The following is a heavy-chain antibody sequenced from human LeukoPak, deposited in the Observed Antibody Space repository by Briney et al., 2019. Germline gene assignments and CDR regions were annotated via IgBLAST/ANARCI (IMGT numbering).Heavy chain of an antibody. CDR2: ISSSGSTI. CDR3: AREVVQDYYDSSGYYYWSRGWFDP. D-gene: IGHD3-22*01. CDR1: GFTFSDYY. Sequence: PGGSLRLSCAASGFTFSDYYMSWIRQAPGKGLEWVSYISSSGSTIHYADSVKGRFTISRDNAKNSLYLQMNSLRAEDTAVYYCAREVVQDYYDSSGYYYWSRGWFDPWGQGTLVTVSS. V-gene: IGHV3-11*01. J-gene: IGHJ5*02.